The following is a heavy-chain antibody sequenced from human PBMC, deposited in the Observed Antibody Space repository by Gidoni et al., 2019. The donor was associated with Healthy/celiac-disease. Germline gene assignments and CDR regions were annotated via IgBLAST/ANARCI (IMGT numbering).Heavy chain of an antibody. CDR1: GFPFSRYG. V-gene: IGHV3-33*01. Sequence: QVQLVESGGGVVQPGRSLRLSCAASGFPFSRYGMPWVRQAPGKGLEWVAVIWYDGSNKYYADAVKGRFTISRDNSKNMLYLQMNSLRAEDTAVYYCARAREIYYYGSSGYYDAFDIWGQGTMVTVSS. CDR3: ARAREIYYYGSSGYYDAFDI. J-gene: IGHJ3*02. D-gene: IGHD3-22*01. CDR2: IWYDGSNK.